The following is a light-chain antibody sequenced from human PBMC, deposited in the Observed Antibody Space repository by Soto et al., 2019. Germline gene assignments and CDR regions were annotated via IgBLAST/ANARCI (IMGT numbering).Light chain of an antibody. V-gene: IGKV1-5*01. Sequence: DIQMTQSPSTLPASVGDRVTITCRASQTITNRLAWYQQKPGKAPKVLIYDASNLESGVPSRFTGSGSGTEFILTISSLQPDDFATYYCQHYGGMWTFGQGTQIDIK. CDR3: QHYGGMWT. CDR1: QTITNR. CDR2: DAS. J-gene: IGKJ1*01.